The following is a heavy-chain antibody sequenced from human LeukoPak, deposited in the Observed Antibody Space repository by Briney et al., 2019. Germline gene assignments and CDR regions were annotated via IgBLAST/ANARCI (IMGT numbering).Heavy chain of an antibody. J-gene: IGHJ5*02. D-gene: IGHD2-21*02. CDR2: MNPNSGNT. Sequence: GASVKVSCKASGYTFTSYYINWVRQATGQGLEWMGWMNPNSGNTGYAQKFQGRVTMTRNTSISTAYMELSRLRSEDTAVYYCARGLGNCLGGYCYTSIRSFDPWGQGTLVTVSS. V-gene: IGHV1-8*01. CDR3: ARGLGNCLGGYCYTSIRSFDP. CDR1: GYTFTSYY.